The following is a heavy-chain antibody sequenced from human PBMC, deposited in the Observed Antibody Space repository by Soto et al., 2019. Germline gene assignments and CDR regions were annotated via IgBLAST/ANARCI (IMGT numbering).Heavy chain of an antibody. D-gene: IGHD6-19*01. J-gene: IGHJ4*02. CDR3: AHRSSLGYSSGWYFDY. CDR2: IYWNDDK. CDR1: GFSLSTSGVG. Sequence: QITLKESGPTLVKRTQTLTLTCTFSGFSLSTSGVGVGWIRQPPGKALEWLALIYWNDDKRYSPSLKSRLTITKDTSKNQVVLTMTNMDPVDTATYYCAHRSSLGYSSGWYFDYWGQGTLVTVSS. V-gene: IGHV2-5*01.